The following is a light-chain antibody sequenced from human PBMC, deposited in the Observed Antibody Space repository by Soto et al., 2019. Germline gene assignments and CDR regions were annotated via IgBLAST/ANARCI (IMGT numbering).Light chain of an antibody. V-gene: IGLV2-14*01. CDR1: SRDIGGYEY. CDR2: EVN. J-gene: IGLJ7*01. Sequence: QSALTQPASVSGSPGQSITISCTGTSRDIGGYEYVCWYQHHPGKGPKLVIYEVNRRPSGVSDRFSGSKSGNTASLTISGLQADNEADYFCSAFTKRGNLEFGGGTQLTVL. CDR3: SAFTKRGNLE.